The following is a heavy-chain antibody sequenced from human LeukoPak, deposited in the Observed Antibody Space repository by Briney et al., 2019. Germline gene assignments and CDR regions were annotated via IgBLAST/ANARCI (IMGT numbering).Heavy chain of an antibody. V-gene: IGHV1-2*02. D-gene: IGHD2-2*01. CDR2: INPNSGGT. CDR3: ARDFYCSSTSCYGYYYYGMDV. CDR1: GYTFTGYY. Sequence: EASVKVSCKASGYTFTGYYMHWVRQAPGQGLEWMGWINPNSGGTNYAQKFQGRVTMTRDTSISTAYMELSRLRSDDTAVYYCARDFYCSSTSCYGYYYYGMDVWGQGTTVTVSS. J-gene: IGHJ6*02.